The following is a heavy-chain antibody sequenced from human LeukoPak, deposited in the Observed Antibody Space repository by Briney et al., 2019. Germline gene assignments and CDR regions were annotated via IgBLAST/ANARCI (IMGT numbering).Heavy chain of an antibody. Sequence: GGSLRLSCVASGFTYRTYWMDWVRQAPGKGLEWVANINQDGSEKYHADSVKGRFTISRDNAKNSIYLQMNSLRAEDTAFYYCAKDDNSWSLDYWGQGTLVTVSS. V-gene: IGHV3-7*01. CDR1: GFTYRTYW. CDR3: AKDDNSWSLDY. CDR2: INQDGSEK. J-gene: IGHJ4*02. D-gene: IGHD6-13*01.